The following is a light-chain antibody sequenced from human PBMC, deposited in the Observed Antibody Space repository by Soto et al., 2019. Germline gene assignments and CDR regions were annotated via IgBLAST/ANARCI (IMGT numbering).Light chain of an antibody. Sequence: EIVLTQSPGTLSLSPGERATLSCRASQSVSSDYLAWYQLKPGQAPRLLIYGASSRATGIPARFSGSGSGTDFTLTISRLEPEDFAVYCCQHYDRSLQCTFGPGTKVDIK. CDR3: QHYDRSLQCT. J-gene: IGKJ3*01. CDR1: QSVSSDY. V-gene: IGKV3-20*01. CDR2: GAS.